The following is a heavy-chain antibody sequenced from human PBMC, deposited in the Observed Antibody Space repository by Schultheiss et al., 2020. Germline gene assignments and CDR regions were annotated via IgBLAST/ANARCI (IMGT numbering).Heavy chain of an antibody. V-gene: IGHV5-51*01. CDR1: GYSFTSYW. Sequence: GGSLRLSCKGSGYSFTSYWIGWVRQMPGKGLEWMGIIFPGDSDTRYSPSFQGQVTISADKSISTAYLQWSSLKASDTAMYYCARGYGGKPYYFDYWGQGTLVTVSS. CDR3: ARGYGGKPYYFDY. D-gene: IGHD4-23*01. CDR2: IFPGDSDT. J-gene: IGHJ4*02.